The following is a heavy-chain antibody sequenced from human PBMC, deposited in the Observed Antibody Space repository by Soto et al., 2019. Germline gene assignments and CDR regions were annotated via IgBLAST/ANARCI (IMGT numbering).Heavy chain of an antibody. CDR3: ARQQGASYDYIWGSYRYTLDDAFDI. CDR1: GGSISSSSYY. CDR2: IYYSGST. J-gene: IGHJ3*02. Sequence: PSETLSLTCTVSGGSISSSSYYWGWIRQPPGKGLEWIGSIYYSGSTYYNPSLKSRVTISVDTSKNQFSLKLSSVTAADTAVYYCARQQGASYDYIWGSYRYTLDDAFDIWGQGTMVTVSS. V-gene: IGHV4-39*01. D-gene: IGHD3-16*02.